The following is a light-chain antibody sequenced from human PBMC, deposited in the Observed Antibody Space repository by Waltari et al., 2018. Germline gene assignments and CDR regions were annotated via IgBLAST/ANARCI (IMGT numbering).Light chain of an antibody. Sequence: QSALTQPASVSGSPGQSITISCIGPGSDVGAYNYVSWHQQLQGKAPKVMIYGVNNRPSGVSNRFSGSKSGNTASLIISGLQADDEADYYCSSYTSNGTLVFGTGTKVTVV. V-gene: IGLV2-14*01. CDR1: GSDVGAYNY. CDR2: GVN. CDR3: SSYTSNGTLV. J-gene: IGLJ1*01.